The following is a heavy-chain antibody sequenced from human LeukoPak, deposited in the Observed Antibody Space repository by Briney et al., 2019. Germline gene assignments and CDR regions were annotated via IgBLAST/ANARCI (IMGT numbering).Heavy chain of an antibody. CDR2: ISGDTGNT. D-gene: IGHD2-8*01. J-gene: IGHJ4*02. CDR1: GYTFSNYG. Sequence: GASVKVSCKASGYTFSNYGISWVRQAPGQGLEWMGWISGDTGNTRYAQEFEGRVTMTTDTSTSTAYMELRSLRSDDTAVYYCARDGVGYCTNGVCYPDYWGQGTLVTVSS. CDR3: ARDGVGYCTNGVCYPDY. V-gene: IGHV1-18*01.